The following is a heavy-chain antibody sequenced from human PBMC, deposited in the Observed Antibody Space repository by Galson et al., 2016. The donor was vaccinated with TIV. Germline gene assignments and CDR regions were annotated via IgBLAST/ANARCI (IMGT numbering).Heavy chain of an antibody. CDR2: INVGNGDT. Sequence: SVKVSCKASGYPFENYAIQWVRQAPGQRLEWMAWINVGNGDTKYSQKFQGTVTVTSDTSASTAYMKLSSLRSEDTAVYYCARSDAISGYYYHFDYWGHGTLVTVSS. V-gene: IGHV1-3*01. J-gene: IGHJ4*01. CDR1: GYPFENYA. D-gene: IGHD3-22*01. CDR3: ARSDAISGYYYHFDY.